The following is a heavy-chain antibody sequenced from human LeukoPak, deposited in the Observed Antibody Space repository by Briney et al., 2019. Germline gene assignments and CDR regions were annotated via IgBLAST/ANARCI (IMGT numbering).Heavy chain of an antibody. CDR2: IRASNGNT. D-gene: IGHD5-18*01. V-gene: IGHV1-18*04. CDR3: ARDLRYGHDY. J-gene: IGHJ4*02. Sequence: ASVKVSCKASGYSLTSYGIIWVRQAPGQGLGWMGWIRASNGNTNYAQKLQGRVTMTKDTSTRTPYMQLRSLRSDDTAVYYCARDLRYGHDYWGQGTLVTVSS. CDR1: GYSLTSYG.